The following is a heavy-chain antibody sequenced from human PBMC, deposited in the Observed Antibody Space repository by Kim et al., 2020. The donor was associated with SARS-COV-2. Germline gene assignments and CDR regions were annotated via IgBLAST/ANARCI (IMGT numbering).Heavy chain of an antibody. CDR2: IYYSGST. D-gene: IGHD2-2*01. CDR1: GGSVSSGSYY. Sequence: SETLSFTCTVSGGSVSSGSYYWSWIRQPPGKGLEWIGYIYYSGSTNYNPSLKSRVTISVDTSKNQFSLKLSSVTAADTAVYYCASSYIVVVPAATHYYG. CDR3: ASSYIVVVPAATHYYG. V-gene: IGHV4-61*01. J-gene: IGHJ6*01.